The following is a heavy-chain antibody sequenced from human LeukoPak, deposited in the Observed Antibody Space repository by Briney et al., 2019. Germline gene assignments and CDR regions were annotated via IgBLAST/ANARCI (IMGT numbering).Heavy chain of an antibody. V-gene: IGHV3-21*01. Sequence: PGGSLRLSCAASGSTFSSYSMNWVRQAPGKGLEWVSSISSSSSYIYYADSVKGRFTISRDNAKNSLYLQMNSLRAEDTAVYYCARGGIAVAGNWGYYFDYWGQGTLVTVSS. CDR1: GSTFSSYS. CDR3: ARGGIAVAGNWGYYFDY. J-gene: IGHJ4*02. CDR2: ISSSSSYI. D-gene: IGHD6-19*01.